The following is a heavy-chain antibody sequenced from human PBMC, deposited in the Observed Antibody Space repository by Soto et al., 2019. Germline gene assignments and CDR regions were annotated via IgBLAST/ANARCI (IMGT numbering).Heavy chain of an antibody. V-gene: IGHV3-74*01. J-gene: IGHJ3*02. CDR3: ARDGPMNSDDAFDI. D-gene: IGHD3-10*01. CDR2: INSDGSST. Sequence: VVSLRLSCSVSVFTFSSYLIHLFRQAPGKGLVWVSRINSDGSSTSYADSVKGRFTISRDNAKNTLYLQMNSLRAEDTDVYYCARDGPMNSDDAFDIWGQGTMVTVS. CDR1: VFTFSSYL.